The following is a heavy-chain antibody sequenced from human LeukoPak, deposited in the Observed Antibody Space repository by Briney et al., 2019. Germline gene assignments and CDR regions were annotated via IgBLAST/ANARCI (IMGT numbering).Heavy chain of an antibody. CDR1: GFTVSFNY. J-gene: IGHJ6*03. CDR3: ARAQWRTYSYYYMDV. Sequence: GGSLRLSCAASGFTVSFNYMSWVRQAPGKGLEWISVIYSGGSTYYADSVKGRLTISRDDSKNTLYLQMNSLRAEDTAIYYCARAQWRTYSYYYMDVWGKGTTVTVPS. V-gene: IGHV3-53*01. CDR2: IYSGGST. D-gene: IGHD6-19*01.